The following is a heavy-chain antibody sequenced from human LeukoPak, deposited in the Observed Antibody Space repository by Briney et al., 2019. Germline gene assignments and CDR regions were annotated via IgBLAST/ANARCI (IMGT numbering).Heavy chain of an antibody. Sequence: GGSLRLSCAASGFTFSSYWMSWVRQALGKGLEWVANIKQDGSEKYHVDSVKGRFTISRDNAKNSLYLQMNSLRAEDTAVYYCARDREAVADYYFDYWGQGTLVTVSS. D-gene: IGHD6-19*01. CDR1: GFTFSSYW. V-gene: IGHV3-7*01. J-gene: IGHJ4*02. CDR2: IKQDGSEK. CDR3: ARDREAVADYYFDY.